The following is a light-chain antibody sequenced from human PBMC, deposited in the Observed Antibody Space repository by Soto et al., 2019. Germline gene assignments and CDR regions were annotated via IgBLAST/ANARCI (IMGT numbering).Light chain of an antibody. J-gene: IGKJ5*01. V-gene: IGKV3-11*01. CDR1: QSVDIY. CDR3: QQRKYWPPIT. Sequence: EVVLTQSPATLSLSPGERATLSCRASQSVDIYLAWFQQKPGQAPRLLIYDASNRATGIPARFSGSGSGTDFTLTISSLEPDDFAVYYCQQRKYWPPITFGQGTRLEIK. CDR2: DAS.